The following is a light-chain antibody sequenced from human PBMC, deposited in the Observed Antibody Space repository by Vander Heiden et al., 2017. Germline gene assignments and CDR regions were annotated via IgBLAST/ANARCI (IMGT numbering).Light chain of an antibody. CDR3: QQYYSYPSIT. J-gene: IGKJ5*01. CDR2: AAA. Sequence: AIRMTQSPSSFSASTGDRVTITCRASQGISSYLAWYQQKPGKAPKLLIYAAATLQSGGPSRFSGSGSGTDFTLTISCLQSEDVAADYCQQYYSYPSITFGQGTRLEIK. V-gene: IGKV1-8*01. CDR1: QGISSY.